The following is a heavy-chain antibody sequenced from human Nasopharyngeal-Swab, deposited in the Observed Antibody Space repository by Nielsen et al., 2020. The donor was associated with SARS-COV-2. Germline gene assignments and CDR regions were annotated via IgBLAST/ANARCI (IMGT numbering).Heavy chain of an antibody. J-gene: IGHJ4*02. D-gene: IGHD3-3*01. CDR1: GFTFSSYS. CDR3: ARDRITIFGVEKPFDY. CDR2: ISSSSSYI. Sequence: GGSLRLSCAASGFTFSSYSMNWVRQAPGKGLEWVSSISSSSSYIYYADSVKGRFTISRDNAKNSLYLQMNSLRAEDTAAYYCARDRITIFGVEKPFDYWGQGTLVTVSS. V-gene: IGHV3-21*01.